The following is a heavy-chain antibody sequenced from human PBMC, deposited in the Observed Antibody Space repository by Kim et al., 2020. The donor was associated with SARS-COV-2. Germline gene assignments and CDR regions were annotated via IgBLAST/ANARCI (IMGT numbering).Heavy chain of an antibody. D-gene: IGHD3-16*01. CDR1: GFTFSSYS. CDR2: ISSSSSYI. Sequence: GGSLRLSCAASGFTFSSYSMNWVRQAPGKGLEWVSSISSSSSYIYYADSVKGRFTISRDNAKNSLYLQMNSLRAEDTAVYYCAREGGGVFQNNGYFDLWGRGTLVTVSS. V-gene: IGHV3-21*01. J-gene: IGHJ2*01. CDR3: AREGGGVFQNNGYFDL.